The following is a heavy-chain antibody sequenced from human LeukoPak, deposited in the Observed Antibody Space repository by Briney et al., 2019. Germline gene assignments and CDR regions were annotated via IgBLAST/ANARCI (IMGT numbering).Heavy chain of an antibody. CDR1: GGSISSGDYY. CDR2: IYYSGST. CDR3: ARFARFLAFDP. Sequence: PSETLSLTCTVSGGSISSGDYYWSWIRQPPGKGLEWIGYIYYSGSTYYNPSLKNRVTISVDTSKNQFSLKLSSVTAADTAVYYCARFARFLAFDPWGQGTLVTVSS. V-gene: IGHV4-30-4*01. J-gene: IGHJ5*02. D-gene: IGHD3-3*01.